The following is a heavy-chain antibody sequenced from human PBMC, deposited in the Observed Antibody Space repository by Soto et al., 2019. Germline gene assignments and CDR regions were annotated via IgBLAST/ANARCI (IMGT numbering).Heavy chain of an antibody. J-gene: IGHJ6*02. V-gene: IGHV4-61*01. D-gene: IGHD5-12*01. CDR3: ADSAPQATNYYYDMDV. Sequence: PSETLSLTCTVSGGSVSSGSFYWSWIRRPPGKGLEWIGYFYDSGSTNYNPSLRSRVTMSVDTSKNQFSLKLSSVTAADTAVYYCADSAPQATNYYYDMDVSGQGTTVTVSS. CDR2: FYDSGST. CDR1: GGSVSSGSFY.